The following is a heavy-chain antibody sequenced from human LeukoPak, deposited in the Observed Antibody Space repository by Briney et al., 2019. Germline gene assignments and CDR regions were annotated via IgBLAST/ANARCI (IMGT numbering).Heavy chain of an antibody. Sequence: GGSLRLSCSASGFTFSGSTMNWVPQAPGKGLEWVSFISTSSSYIYYADAVRGRFTISRDNAKNSLYLQMNSLRAEDTAVYYCARQQWLDGAYYFDYWGQGTLVTVSS. D-gene: IGHD6-19*01. V-gene: IGHV3-21*01. CDR3: ARQQWLDGAYYFDY. CDR2: ISTSSSYI. J-gene: IGHJ4*02. CDR1: GFTFSGST.